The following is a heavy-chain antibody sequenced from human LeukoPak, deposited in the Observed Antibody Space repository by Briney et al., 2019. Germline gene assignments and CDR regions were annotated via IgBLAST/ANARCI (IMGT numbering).Heavy chain of an antibody. D-gene: IGHD4-17*01. CDR3: ARAPYGARYYYGMDV. V-gene: IGHV4-34*01. J-gene: IGHJ6*02. Sequence: SETLSLTCAVYGGSFSGYYWSWIRQPPGKGLEWIGEINHSGSTNYNPSLKSRVTISVDTSKNQFSLKLSSVTAADTAVYYCARAPYGARYYYGMDVWGQGTTVTVSS. CDR1: GGSFSGYY. CDR2: INHSGST.